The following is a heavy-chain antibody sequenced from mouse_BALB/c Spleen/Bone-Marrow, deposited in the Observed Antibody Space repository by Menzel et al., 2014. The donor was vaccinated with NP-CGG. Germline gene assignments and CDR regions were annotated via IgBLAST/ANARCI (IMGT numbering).Heavy chain of an antibody. D-gene: IGHD2-1*01. CDR1: GYAFSSYW. Sequence: VQGVESGAELVRTASSVKISCKASGYAFSSYWMNWVKQRPGQGLEWIGQIYPGDGDTNYDGKFKGKATLTADKSSSTAYMQLSSLTSEDSAVYFCARGDGNYPFYAMDFLGQRTSATVSS. CDR3: ARGDGNYPFYAMDF. V-gene: IGHV1-80*01. J-gene: IGHJ4*01. CDR2: IYPGDGDT.